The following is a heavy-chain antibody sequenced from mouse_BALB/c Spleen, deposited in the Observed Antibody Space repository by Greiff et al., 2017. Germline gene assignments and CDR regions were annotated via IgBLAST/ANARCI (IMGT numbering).Heavy chain of an antibody. CDR2: ISTYYGNT. Sequence: VKLMESGPELVRPGVSVKISCKGSGYTFTDYAMHWVKQSHAKSLEWIGVISTYYGNTNYNQKFKGKATMTVDKSSSTAYMELARLTSEDSAIYYCASPYGNYGGFAYWGQGTLVTVSA. D-gene: IGHD2-1*01. J-gene: IGHJ3*01. V-gene: IGHV1-67*01. CDR3: ASPYGNYGGFAY. CDR1: GYTFTDYA.